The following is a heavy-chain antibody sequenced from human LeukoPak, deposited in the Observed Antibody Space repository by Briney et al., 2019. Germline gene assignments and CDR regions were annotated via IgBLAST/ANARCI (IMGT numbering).Heavy chain of an antibody. J-gene: IGHJ4*02. D-gene: IGHD2-2*01. CDR3: ARGRRRGYRSSTSCYPYYFDY. Sequence: ASVKVSCKASGYTFTSYGISWVRQAPGQGLEWMGWISAYNGNTNYAQKLQGRVTMTTDTSTSTAYMELRSLRSDDTAVYYCARGRRRGYRSSTSCYPYYFDYWGQGTLVTVSS. CDR1: GYTFTSYG. V-gene: IGHV1-18*01. CDR2: ISAYNGNT.